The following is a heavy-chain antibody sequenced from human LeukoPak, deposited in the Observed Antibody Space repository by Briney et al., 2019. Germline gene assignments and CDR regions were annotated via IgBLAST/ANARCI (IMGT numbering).Heavy chain of an antibody. J-gene: IGHJ5*02. Sequence: ASVKVSCKASGYTFTGYYMHWVRQAPGQGLEWMGRINPNSGGTNYAQKFQGRVTMTRDTSISTACMELSRLRSDDTAVYYCARDKAVVAATFWFDPWGQGTLVTVSS. CDR1: GYTFTGYY. V-gene: IGHV1-2*06. CDR2: INPNSGGT. CDR3: ARDKAVVAATFWFDP. D-gene: IGHD2-15*01.